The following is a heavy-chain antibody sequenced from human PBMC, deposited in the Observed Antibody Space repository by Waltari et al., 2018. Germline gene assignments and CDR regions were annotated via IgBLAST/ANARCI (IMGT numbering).Heavy chain of an antibody. D-gene: IGHD5-18*01. Sequence: QVQLLESGGGVVQPGRSLRLSCSASGFTFSSYVRHWVRQAPGKGLEGVAVISYDGSNKDYADSVKGRFTISRDNSKNTLYLQMNSLRAEDTAVYYCARGYSSGYWGQGTLVTVSS. CDR2: ISYDGSNK. V-gene: IGHV3-30*01. J-gene: IGHJ4*02. CDR1: GFTFSSYV. CDR3: ARGYSSGY.